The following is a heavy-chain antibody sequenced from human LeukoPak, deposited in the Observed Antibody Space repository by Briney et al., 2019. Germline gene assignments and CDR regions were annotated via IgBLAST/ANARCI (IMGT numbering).Heavy chain of an antibody. J-gene: IGHJ6*02. CDR2: ISAYNGNT. CDR1: GYTFTSYG. Sequence: GASVKVSCKASGYTFTSYGISWVRQAPGQGLEWMGCISAYNGNTNYAQKLQGRVTMTTDTSTSTAYMELRSVRSDDTAVYYCAREALGFWSGPNYYYYGMDVWGQGTTVTVSS. CDR3: AREALGFWSGPNYYYYGMDV. V-gene: IGHV1-18*01. D-gene: IGHD3-3*01.